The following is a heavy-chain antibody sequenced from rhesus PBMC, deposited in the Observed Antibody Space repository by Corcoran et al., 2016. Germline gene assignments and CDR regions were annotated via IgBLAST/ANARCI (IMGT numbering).Heavy chain of an antibody. CDR1: GYTFTSYS. D-gene: IGHD4-29*01. CDR2: INPSNGNT. CDR3: ARGAVAATVRFDV. V-gene: IGHV1-200*01. J-gene: IGHJ5-1*01. Sequence: QVQLVQSGAEVKKPGASVKLSCKASGYTFTSYSINWVRQAPGQGLEWRGGINPSNGNTGCPRKFQGRVTMTRDTSTSTACMALSSLRSEDTAMYYCARGAVAATVRFDVWGPGVLVTVSS.